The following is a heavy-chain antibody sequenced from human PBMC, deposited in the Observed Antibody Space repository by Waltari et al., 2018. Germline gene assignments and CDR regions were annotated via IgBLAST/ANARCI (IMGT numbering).Heavy chain of an antibody. J-gene: IGHJ4*02. D-gene: IGHD2-15*01. CDR3: ARDRGRGIYLDS. CDR2: VQRSGGT. Sequence: QLQLQESGPGLVKPSGTLSLTCAVSGDSMSSTDWWSWVRQSPGKGLKWIGQVQRSGGTNYNPSFASRVTISVDTYTNQFSLKVTSATAADTAVYFCARDRGRGIYLDSWGQGTLVTVSP. CDR1: GDSMSSTDW. V-gene: IGHV4-4*02.